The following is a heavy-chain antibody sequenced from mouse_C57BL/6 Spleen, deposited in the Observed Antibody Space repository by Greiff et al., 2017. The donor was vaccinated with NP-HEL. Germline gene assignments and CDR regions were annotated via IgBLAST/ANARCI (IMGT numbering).Heavy chain of an antibody. V-gene: IGHV1-74*01. CDR1: GYTFTSYW. D-gene: IGHD4-1*01. CDR2: IHPSDSST. J-gene: IGHJ3*01. CDR3: AIEGTGTFAY. Sequence: QVQLQQPGAELVKPGASVKVSCKASGYTFTSYWMHWVKQRPGQGLEWIVRIHPSDSSTHYLPKFTGTSTLTVDKSSSTAYMQLSSLTSEDSAVYYCAIEGTGTFAYWGQGTLVTVSA.